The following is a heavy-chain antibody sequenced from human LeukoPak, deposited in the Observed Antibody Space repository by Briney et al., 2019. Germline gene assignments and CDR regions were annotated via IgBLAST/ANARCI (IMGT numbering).Heavy chain of an antibody. J-gene: IGHJ4*02. CDR3: ARGVIWGSPDY. V-gene: IGHV4-34*01. CDR1: GGSFSGYY. CDR2: INHSGST. D-gene: IGHD3-16*01. Sequence: SETLPLTCAVYGGSFSGYYWSWIRQPPGKGLEWIGEINHSGSTNYNPSLKSRVTISVDTSKNQFSLKLSSVTAADTAVYYCARGVIWGSPDYWGQGTLVTVSS.